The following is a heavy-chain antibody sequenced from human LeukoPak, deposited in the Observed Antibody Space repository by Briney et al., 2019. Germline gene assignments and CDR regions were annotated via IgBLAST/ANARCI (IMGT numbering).Heavy chain of an antibody. J-gene: IGHJ4*02. V-gene: IGHV3-7*01. CDR3: ARDWDNSGWLFDY. CDR1: GFTFSSHW. Sequence: SGGSVRLLCAASGFTFSSHWMSWVRQAPGKGLEWVANIKQDGSEKYYVDTVKGRFTISRDNAKNSLYLQMNSLRAEDTAVYYCARDWDNSGWLFDYWGQGTLVTVSS. D-gene: IGHD6-19*01. CDR2: IKQDGSEK.